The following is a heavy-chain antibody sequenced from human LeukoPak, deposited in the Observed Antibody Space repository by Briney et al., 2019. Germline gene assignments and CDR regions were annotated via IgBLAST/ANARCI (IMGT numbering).Heavy chain of an antibody. CDR2: IYYSGST. CDR3: ARLSIAVAFDY. J-gene: IGHJ4*02. Sequence: NPSETLSLTCTVSGGSISSRSYYWGWSRQPPGKGLECIVSIYYSGSTYYNPSRKSRVTISVDPSKTQSSLKLSSVPAADTAVYYCARLSIAVAFDYWGQGTLVTVSS. CDR1: GGSISSRSYY. V-gene: IGHV4-39*01. D-gene: IGHD6-19*01.